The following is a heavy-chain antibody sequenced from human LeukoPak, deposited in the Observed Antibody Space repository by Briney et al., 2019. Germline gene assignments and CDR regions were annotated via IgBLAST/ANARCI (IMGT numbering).Heavy chain of an antibody. J-gene: IGHJ6*03. V-gene: IGHV4-59*08. CDR1: GGSIGAYY. CDR3: ARHIGGGIEDMDV. Sequence: SETLSLTCTVSGGSIGAYYWSWVRQSPGKGLEWIGYIYVTGNRYNPYLQSRVTISVDTSRNQFFLKMSSVTAADTAVYYCARHIGGGIEDMDVWGKGTKVTVSS. D-gene: IGHD3-16*02. CDR2: IYVTGN.